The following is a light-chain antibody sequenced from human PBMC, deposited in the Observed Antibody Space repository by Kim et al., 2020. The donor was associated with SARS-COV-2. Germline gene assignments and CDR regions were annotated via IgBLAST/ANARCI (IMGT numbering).Light chain of an antibody. CDR3: KQNSRSPPYT. Sequence: EIVLTQSPGTLSLSPGERATLSCRASQSVGSNFLAWYQQRPSQAPRLLIYGASSRAPGIADRFSGGGSGTEFTLTISRLEPDHFAVYYCKQNSRSPPYTFGQGTKLEI. V-gene: IGKV3-20*01. CDR2: GAS. CDR1: QSVGSNF. J-gene: IGKJ2*01.